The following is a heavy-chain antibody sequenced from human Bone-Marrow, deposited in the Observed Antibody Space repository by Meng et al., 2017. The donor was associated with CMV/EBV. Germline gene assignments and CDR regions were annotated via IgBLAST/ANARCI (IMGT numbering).Heavy chain of an antibody. CDR2: ISDSGGNT. V-gene: IGHV3-23*01. J-gene: IGHJ4*02. Sequence: GGSLRLSCAASGFTFNSYAMNWVRQAPGKGLEWVSTISDSGGNTYYPDSVKGRFTISRDNSNKTVYLQMNRLRAEDTAIYYCAKSRNGYGGEDHWGQGMLVTSPQ. CDR3: AKSRNGYGGEDH. D-gene: IGHD5-12*01. CDR1: GFTFNSYA.